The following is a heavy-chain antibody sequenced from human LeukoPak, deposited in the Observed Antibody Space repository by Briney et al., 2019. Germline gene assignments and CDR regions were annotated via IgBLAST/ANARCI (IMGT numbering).Heavy chain of an antibody. CDR1: GYTFTGYY. Sequence: ASVKVSCKASGYTFTGYYMHWVRQAPGQGLEWMGWINPNSGGTNYAQKFQGRVTMTRDTSISTAYMELSRLRSDDTAVYYCARGLWYCSGGSCLGADAFDIWGQGTMVTVSS. V-gene: IGHV1-2*02. D-gene: IGHD2-15*01. CDR2: INPNSGGT. CDR3: ARGLWYCSGGSCLGADAFDI. J-gene: IGHJ3*02.